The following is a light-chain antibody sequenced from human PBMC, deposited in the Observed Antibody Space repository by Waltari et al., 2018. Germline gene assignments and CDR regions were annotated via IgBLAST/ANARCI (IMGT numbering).Light chain of an antibody. V-gene: IGKV1-39*01. CDR3: QQSYSTPRLT. Sequence: DIQMTQSPSSLSASVGDRVTITCRASQSISSYLNWYQQKPGKAPKLLIYAASSLQSGVPSRFSGSGSGTAFTLTISSLQPEDFATYYCQQSYSTPRLTFGGGTKVEIK. J-gene: IGKJ4*01. CDR1: QSISSY. CDR2: AAS.